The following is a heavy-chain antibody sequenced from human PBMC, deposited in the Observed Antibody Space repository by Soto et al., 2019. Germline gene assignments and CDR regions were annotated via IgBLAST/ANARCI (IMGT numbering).Heavy chain of an antibody. V-gene: IGHV3-23*01. CDR2: ICDSGDRK. CDR1: GFTLSMSA. D-gene: IGHD3-16*02. J-gene: IGHJ3*01. CDR3: AKDRGIIVKAGDAFDV. Sequence: EVQLMESGGGLVQPGGSLRLSCASSGFTLSMSAVNWVRQAPGKGLEWVSYICDSGDRKYYADSGKGRFTISRDRSKNTVSLQMYSLRAEDTAVYYCAKDRGIIVKAGDAFDVWGQGTKVTVSS.